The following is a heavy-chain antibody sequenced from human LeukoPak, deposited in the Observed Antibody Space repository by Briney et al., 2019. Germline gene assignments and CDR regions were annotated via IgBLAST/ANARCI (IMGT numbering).Heavy chain of an antibody. D-gene: IGHD1-26*01. Sequence: SGTLSLTCTVSGGSISSSSYYWGWIRQPPGKGLEWIGTIYYSGSTYYNPSLKSRVTISVDTSKNQFSLKLSSVTAADTAVYYCARQGSGNYLSPVNYWGQGTLVTVSS. CDR3: ARQGSGNYLSPVNY. CDR1: GGSISSSSYY. J-gene: IGHJ4*02. V-gene: IGHV4-39*01. CDR2: IYYSGST.